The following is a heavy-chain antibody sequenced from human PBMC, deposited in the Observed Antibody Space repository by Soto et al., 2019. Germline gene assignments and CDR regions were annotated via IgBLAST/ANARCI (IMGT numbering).Heavy chain of an antibody. J-gene: IGHJ6*02. CDR1: GGTFSSYA. CDR3: ARDEPDYYDSSGYARAYYYYGMDV. V-gene: IGHV1-69*06. CDR2: IIPIFGTA. Sequence: QVQLVQSGAEVKKPGSSVKVSCKASGGTFSSYAISWVRQAPGQGLEWMGGIIPIFGTANYAQKFQGRVTITADKSTSTAYMELSSLRSEDTAVYYCARDEPDYYDSSGYARAYYYYGMDVWGQGTTVTVSS. D-gene: IGHD3-22*01.